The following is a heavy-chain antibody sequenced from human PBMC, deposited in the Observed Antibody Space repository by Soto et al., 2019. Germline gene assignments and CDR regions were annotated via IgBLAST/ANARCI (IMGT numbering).Heavy chain of an antibody. V-gene: IGHV4-39*01. CDR3: ARLEEQQKYNWFDP. D-gene: IGHD6-13*01. CDR1: GGSISSSSYY. J-gene: IGHJ5*02. CDR2: IYYSGST. Sequence: QLQLQESGPGLVKPSETLSLTCTVSGGSISSSSYYWGWIRQPPGKGLEWIGGIYYSGSTYYNPSLTSRVTISVATSKHQFSLKLSSVTAADTAVYYCARLEEQQKYNWFDPWGQGTLVTVSS.